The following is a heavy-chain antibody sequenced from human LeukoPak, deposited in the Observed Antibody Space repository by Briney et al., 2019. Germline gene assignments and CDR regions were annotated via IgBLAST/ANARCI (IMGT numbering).Heavy chain of an antibody. CDR3: AKGDKELVFKRGKGGFDP. CDR2: IKEDGSQD. V-gene: IGHV3-7*01. CDR1: GFTFSRSW. Sequence: PGGSLRLSCAASGFTFSRSWMSWVRQAPGKGLEWVANIKEDGSQDYYVDSVKGRFTISRDNTKNSLYLQMNSLRAEDTAVYYCAKGDKELVFKRGKGGFDPWGQGTLVTVSS. J-gene: IGHJ5*02. D-gene: IGHD3-3*01.